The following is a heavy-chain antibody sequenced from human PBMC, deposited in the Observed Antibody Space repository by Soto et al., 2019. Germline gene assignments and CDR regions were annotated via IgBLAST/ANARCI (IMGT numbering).Heavy chain of an antibody. J-gene: IGHJ4*02. V-gene: IGHV1-18*01. CDR1: GYTFTSYG. D-gene: IGHD2-15*01. CDR3: ARDAYCSGGNCYRLGDFDY. Sequence: QVQLVQSGAEVKKPGASVKVSCKASGYTFTSYGLSWVRQAPGQGLEWMGWISAYNGNTNYAQKLQGRVTMTTDTPTSTAYMELRSLRSDDTAVYYCARDAYCSGGNCYRLGDFDYWGQGTLVTVSS. CDR2: ISAYNGNT.